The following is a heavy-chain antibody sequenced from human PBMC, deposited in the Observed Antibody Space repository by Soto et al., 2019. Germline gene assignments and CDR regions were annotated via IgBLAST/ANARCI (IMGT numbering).Heavy chain of an antibody. D-gene: IGHD4-17*01. CDR1: GYTFTSYG. J-gene: IGHJ6*02. CDR2: ISAYNGNT. Sequence: ASVKVSCKASGYTFTSYGISWVRQAPGQGLEWMGWISAYNGNTNYAQKLQGRVTMTTDTSTSTAYMELRSLRSDDTAVYYCAILLSDPPFYGDRPYYYYYGMDVWGQGTTVTVSS. CDR3: AILLSDPPFYGDRPYYYYYGMDV. V-gene: IGHV1-18*01.